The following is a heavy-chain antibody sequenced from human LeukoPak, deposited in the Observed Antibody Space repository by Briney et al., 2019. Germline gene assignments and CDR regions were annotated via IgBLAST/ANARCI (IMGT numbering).Heavy chain of an antibody. CDR2: TYYRSKWYN. CDR1: GDSVSSNSAA. Sequence: SQTLSLTCAISGDSVSSNSAAWNWIRQSPSRGLEWLGRTYYRSKWYNHYAVSVKSRITINPDTSRNQFSLQLESVTPDDTAMYYCTRTGMFADSWGQGTLVTVSS. CDR3: TRTGMFADS. J-gene: IGHJ4*02. V-gene: IGHV6-1*01. D-gene: IGHD3-10*02.